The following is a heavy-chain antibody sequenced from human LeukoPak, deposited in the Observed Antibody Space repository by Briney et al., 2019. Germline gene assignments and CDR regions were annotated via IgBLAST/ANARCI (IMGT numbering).Heavy chain of an antibody. J-gene: IGHJ4*02. CDR3: ARGMYSSGCYYFDY. V-gene: IGHV3-48*02. CDR2: ISSSSSTI. D-gene: IGHD6-19*01. Sequence: GGSLRLSCAASELTFSSYSMNWVRQAPGKGLEWVSYISSSSSTIYYADSVKGRFTISRDNGKNSLYLQMNSLRDEDTAVYYCARGMYSSGCYYFDYWGRGTLVTVSS. CDR1: ELTFSSYS.